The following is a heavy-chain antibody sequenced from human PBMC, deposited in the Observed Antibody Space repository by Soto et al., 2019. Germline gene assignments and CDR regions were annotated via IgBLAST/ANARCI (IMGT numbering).Heavy chain of an antibody. D-gene: IGHD1-7*01. CDR1: GFTFSSYW. J-gene: IGHJ6*02. CDR2: IKQDGSEK. V-gene: IGHV3-7*01. Sequence: GGSLRLSCAASGFTFSSYWMSWVRQAPGKGLEWVANIKQDGSEKYYVDSVKGRFTISRDNAKNSLYLQMNSLRAEDTAAYYCASLGITGTTWDYYYYYGMDVWGQGTTVTVSS. CDR3: ASLGITGTTWDYYYYYGMDV.